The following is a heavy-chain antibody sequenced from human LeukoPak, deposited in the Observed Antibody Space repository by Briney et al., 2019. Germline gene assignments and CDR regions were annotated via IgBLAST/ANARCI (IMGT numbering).Heavy chain of an antibody. Sequence: GGALRLSCAASGVTVSSSYMTWVRQAPGEGLEWVSLIYSGGSTYYAESVKGRFTIARHNSENTLYLQMNSLRAEDTAVYYCAGYSSAWYYFDYWGQGTLVTVSS. CDR1: GVTVSSSY. CDR2: IYSGGST. J-gene: IGHJ4*02. CDR3: AGYSSAWYYFDY. D-gene: IGHD6-13*01. V-gene: IGHV3-53*04.